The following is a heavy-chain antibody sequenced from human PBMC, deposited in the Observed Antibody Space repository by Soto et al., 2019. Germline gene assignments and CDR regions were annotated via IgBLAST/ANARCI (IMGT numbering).Heavy chain of an antibody. CDR1: GGSISSYY. Sequence: QVQLQESGPGLVKPSETLSLTCTVSGGSISSYYWSWIRQPAGKGLVWIGRIYTSGSTNYNPSLKSRVTMSVDTSKNQFPLNLSSVTAAATAVYYCARDRITLANDAFDIWGQGTMVTVSS. D-gene: IGHD3-10*01. J-gene: IGHJ3*02. CDR2: IYTSGST. V-gene: IGHV4-4*07. CDR3: ARDRITLANDAFDI.